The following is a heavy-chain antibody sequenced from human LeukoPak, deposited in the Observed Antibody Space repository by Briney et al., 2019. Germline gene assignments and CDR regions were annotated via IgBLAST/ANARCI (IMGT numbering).Heavy chain of an antibody. V-gene: IGHV3-7*01. Sequence: GGSLRLSFSASGLTLITFWVNWFGKTPGKGLEGVANIKQDGSETSYVDSVKGRFTISRDNAKNSLYLQMNSLRDEDTAVYYCARSSGWIIDCWHQGILVVFSS. D-gene: IGHD6-19*01. CDR3: ARSSGWIIDC. CDR1: GLTLITFW. J-gene: IGHJ4*02. CDR2: IKQDGSET.